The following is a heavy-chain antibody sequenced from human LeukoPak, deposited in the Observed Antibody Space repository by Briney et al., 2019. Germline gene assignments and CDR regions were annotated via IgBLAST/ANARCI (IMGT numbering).Heavy chain of an antibody. CDR2: ISGSGGST. Sequence: GGSLRLSCAASGFTFSSYAMSWVRQAPGKGLEWVSAISGSGGSTYYADSVKGRFTISRDNSKNTLCLQMNSLRAEDTAVYYCAKERGIVVVPAAEFDYWGQGTLVTVSS. D-gene: IGHD2-2*01. CDR1: GFTFSSYA. CDR3: AKERGIVVVPAAEFDY. J-gene: IGHJ4*02. V-gene: IGHV3-23*01.